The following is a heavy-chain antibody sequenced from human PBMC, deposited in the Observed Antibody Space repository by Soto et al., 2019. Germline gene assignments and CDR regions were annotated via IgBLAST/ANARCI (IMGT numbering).Heavy chain of an antibody. D-gene: IGHD2-8*01. Sequence: QLQLQESGSGLVKPSQTLSLTCAVSGGSIDSGGYSWSWIRQPPGKGLEWIGYIYHRGSTYYNPSLKSRVIISVDTSQNQFSLKLTSVTAADTAVYYCARVLVRPQEGFDPWGQGTLVTVSS. CDR2: IYHRGST. CDR3: ARVLVRPQEGFDP. V-gene: IGHV4-30-2*01. J-gene: IGHJ5*02. CDR1: GGSIDSGGYS.